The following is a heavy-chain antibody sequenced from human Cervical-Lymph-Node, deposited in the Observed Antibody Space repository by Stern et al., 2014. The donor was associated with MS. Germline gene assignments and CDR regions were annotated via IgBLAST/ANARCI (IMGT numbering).Heavy chain of an antibody. V-gene: IGHV5-51*01. CDR3: ARRGNYYDKTGYFYAFDV. Sequence: VQLVQSGAEMGKPGESLKISCTGSGYSFTTHWIGWVRQMPGKGLEWMGMIYPDDSDARYSPSFQGQVTLSAEKSINTVSLQWSSREASDTAIYYCARRGNYYDKTGYFYAFDVWGHGTMVTVSS. CDR1: GYSFTTHW. D-gene: IGHD3-22*01. CDR2: IYPDDSDA. J-gene: IGHJ3*01.